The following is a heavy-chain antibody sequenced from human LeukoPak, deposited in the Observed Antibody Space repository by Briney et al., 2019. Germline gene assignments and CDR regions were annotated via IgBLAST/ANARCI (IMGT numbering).Heavy chain of an antibody. D-gene: IGHD2-2*02. V-gene: IGHV3-53*01. J-gene: IGHJ6*03. CDR1: GFTVSSNY. Sequence: GGSLRLSCAASGFTVSSNYMSWVRQAPGKGLGGVSVIYSGGNTYYADSVKGRFPISRDNSKNTLYLQMNSLRAEDTAVYYCARDIGDCSSLSCYNHYYYMDVWGKGTTVTVSS. CDR2: IYSGGNT. CDR3: ARDIGDCSSLSCYNHYYYMDV.